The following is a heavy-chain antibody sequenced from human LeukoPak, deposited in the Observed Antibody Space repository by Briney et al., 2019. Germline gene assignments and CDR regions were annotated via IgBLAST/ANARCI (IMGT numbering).Heavy chain of an antibody. V-gene: IGHV3-48*04. CDR2: ISRSSDTT. CDR1: GFTFSSYS. Sequence: PGGSLRLSCAASGFTFSSYSMNWVRQAPGKGLEWVSYISRSSDTTWYADSVKGRFTISRDNAKNSLFLQMNSLRAEDTAVYYCARPSGSSWYPAFDMWGQGTMVTVSS. CDR3: ARPSGSSWYPAFDM. J-gene: IGHJ3*02. D-gene: IGHD6-13*01.